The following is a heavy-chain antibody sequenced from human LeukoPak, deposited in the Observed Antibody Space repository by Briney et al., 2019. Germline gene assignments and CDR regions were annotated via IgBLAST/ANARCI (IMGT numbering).Heavy chain of an antibody. J-gene: IGHJ6*03. V-gene: IGHV1-46*01. CDR2: INPSGGST. D-gene: IGHD6-19*01. CDR1: GYTFTSYY. Sequence: ASVKVSCKASGYTFTSYYMHWLRQAPGQGLEWMGIINPSGGSTSYAQKFQGRVTMTRDTSTRTVYMELSSLRSEDTAVYYCARERSIAVAGTLRREVYYMDVWGKGTTVTVSS. CDR3: ARERSIAVAGTLRREVYYMDV.